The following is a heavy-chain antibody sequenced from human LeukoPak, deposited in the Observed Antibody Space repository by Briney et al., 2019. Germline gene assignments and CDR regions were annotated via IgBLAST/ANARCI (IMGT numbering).Heavy chain of an antibody. CDR3: ARDRYGDYKNFDY. V-gene: IGHV3-21*01. Sequence: KPGGSLRLSCAASGFTFSSYSMNWVRQAPGKGLEWVSSISSSSSYIYYAGSVKGRFTISRDNAKNSLYLQMNSLRAEDTAVYYCARDRYGDYKNFDYWGQGTLVTVSS. CDR2: ISSSSSYI. J-gene: IGHJ4*02. CDR1: GFTFSSYS. D-gene: IGHD4-17*01.